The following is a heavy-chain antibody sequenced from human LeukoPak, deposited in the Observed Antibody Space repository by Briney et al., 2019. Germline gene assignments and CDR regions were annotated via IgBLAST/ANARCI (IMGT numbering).Heavy chain of an antibody. CDR1: GFTFSSYG. V-gene: IGHV3-33*01. J-gene: IGHJ3*02. D-gene: IGHD3-16*01. CDR2: IWYDGSNK. Sequence: GGSLRLSCAASGFTFSSYGMHWVRQAPGKGLEWVAVIWYDGSNKYYADSVKGRFTISRDNSKNTLYLQMNSLRAEDTAVYYCASPYYDYVWGTSRDAFDIWGQGTMVTVSS. CDR3: ASPYYDYVWGTSRDAFDI.